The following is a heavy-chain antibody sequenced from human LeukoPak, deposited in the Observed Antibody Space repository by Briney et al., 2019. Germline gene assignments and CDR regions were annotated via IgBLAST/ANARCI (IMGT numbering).Heavy chain of an antibody. CDR2: INPNSGGT. J-gene: IGHJ4*02. CDR1: GYTFTGYY. V-gene: IGHV1-2*02. CDR3: ARVRGYYYDSSGCYFLDY. D-gene: IGHD3-22*01. Sequence: ASVKVSCKASGYTFTGYYMHWVRQAPGQGLEWMGWINPNSGGTNYAQKFQGRVTMTRDTSISTAYMELSRLRSDDTAVYYCARVRGYYYDSSGCYFLDYWGQGTLVTVSS.